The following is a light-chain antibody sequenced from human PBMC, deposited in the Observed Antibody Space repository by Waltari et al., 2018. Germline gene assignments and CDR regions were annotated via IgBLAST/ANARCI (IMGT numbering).Light chain of an antibody. CDR1: TGAVTSGYF. V-gene: IGLV7-43*01. J-gene: IGLJ3*02. Sequence: QTVVTQEPSLTVSPGGTVTPTCASSTGAVTSGYFPIWFQQKPGQAPRPLIYSTSNKHSWTPARFSGSLLGDKAALTLSGVQPEDEAEYYCLLYHKDAQLWVFGGGTKLTVL. CDR3: LLYHKDAQLWV. CDR2: STS.